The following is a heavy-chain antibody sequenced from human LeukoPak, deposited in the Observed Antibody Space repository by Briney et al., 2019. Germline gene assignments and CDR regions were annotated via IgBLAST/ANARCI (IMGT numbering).Heavy chain of an antibody. J-gene: IGHJ4*02. V-gene: IGHV3-74*01. Sequence: GGSLRLSCAASGFSFSSYHMNWVRQAPGKGLVWVSRINSDGSSTSYADSVKGRFTISRDNAKNTLYLQMNSLRAEDTAVYYCVSSYCSGGSCYSASGYWGQGTLVTVSS. CDR1: GFSFSSYH. CDR3: VSSYCSGGSCYSASGY. D-gene: IGHD2-15*01. CDR2: INSDGSST.